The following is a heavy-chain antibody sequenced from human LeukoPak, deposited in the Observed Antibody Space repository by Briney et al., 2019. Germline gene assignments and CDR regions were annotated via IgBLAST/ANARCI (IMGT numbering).Heavy chain of an antibody. CDR2: ISSSGGET. J-gene: IGHJ2*01. V-gene: IGHV3-23*01. CDR3: AKIGVVANWYFDI. Sequence: PGGSLRLSCAASGFPFSSKGMSWVRQTPGTGLEWVSSISSSGGETYNADSVKGRFTVSRDNSRNTLYLQMHSLRAEDTAIYYCAKIGVVANWYFDIWGRGTLVTVSS. D-gene: IGHD3-22*01. CDR1: GFPFSSKG.